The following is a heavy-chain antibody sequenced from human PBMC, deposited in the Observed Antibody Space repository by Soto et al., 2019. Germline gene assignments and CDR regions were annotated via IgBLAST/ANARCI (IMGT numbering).Heavy chain of an antibody. CDR2: IYYSGST. J-gene: IGHJ5*02. Sequence: PSETLSLTCTVSGGSISSYYWSCIRQPPGKGLEWIAYIYYSGSTEYNPSHKSRVTISVDTSKNQFSLKLSSVTAADTAVYFCARAKDQCLMVVTLLDLWGQGALVTVSS. D-gene: IGHD2-8*01. CDR1: GGSISSYY. CDR3: ARAKDQCLMVVTLLDL. V-gene: IGHV4-59*12.